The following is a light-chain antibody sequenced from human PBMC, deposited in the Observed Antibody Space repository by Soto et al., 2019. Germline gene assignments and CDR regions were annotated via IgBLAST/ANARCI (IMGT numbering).Light chain of an antibody. J-gene: IGLJ2*01. CDR3: SSYTSGSAVVL. CDR2: DVS. CDR1: SNDVGGYNY. V-gene: IGLV2-14*03. Sequence: QSALTQPASVSGSPGQSITISCTGTSNDVGGYNYVSWYQKHPGKAPKLVIYDVSHRPSGVSNRFSGSKSANTASLTVSGLQAEDEADYYCSSYTSGSAVVLFGGGTKLTVL.